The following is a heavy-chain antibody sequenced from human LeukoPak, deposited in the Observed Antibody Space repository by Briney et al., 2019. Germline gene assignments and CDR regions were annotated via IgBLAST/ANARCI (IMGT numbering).Heavy chain of an antibody. V-gene: IGHV3-21*01. J-gene: IGHJ4*02. CDR1: GFTFRSYS. CDR3: ARVGYYGSGSPEGY. D-gene: IGHD3-10*01. Sequence: GGSLRLSCAASGFTFRSYSMNWVRQAPGKGLEWVSSISSSSSYIYYAGSVKGRFTISRDNAKNSLYLQMNSLRAEDTAVYYCARVGYYGSGSPEGYWGQGTLVTVSS. CDR2: ISSSSSYI.